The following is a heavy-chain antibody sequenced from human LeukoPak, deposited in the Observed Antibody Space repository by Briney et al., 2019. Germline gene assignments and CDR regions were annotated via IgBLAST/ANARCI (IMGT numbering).Heavy chain of an antibody. CDR1: GYTFTGYY. Sequence: ASVKVSCKASGYTFTGYYVHWVRQAPGQGLEWMGWINPNSGGTNYAQKFQGRVTMTRDTSISTAYMELSRLRSDDTAVYYCARDGYDILTGYYYYYYYMDVWGKGTTVTVSS. CDR2: INPNSGGT. V-gene: IGHV1-2*02. CDR3: ARDGYDILTGYYYYYYYMDV. D-gene: IGHD3-9*01. J-gene: IGHJ6*03.